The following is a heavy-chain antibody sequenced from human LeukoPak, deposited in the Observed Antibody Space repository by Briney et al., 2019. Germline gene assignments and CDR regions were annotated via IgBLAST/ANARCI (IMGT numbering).Heavy chain of an antibody. CDR1: GFTFSSDW. J-gene: IGHJ2*01. Sequence: GGSLRLSCAVSGFTFSSDWMTWVRQAPGKGLEWVANIKEDGSESYYVDSVKGRFTISRDNTKNSLYLQMNSLRAEDTAVYYCARDSTGYWYFDLWGRGTLVSVSS. CDR2: IKEDGSES. D-gene: IGHD3-3*02. V-gene: IGHV3-7*03. CDR3: ARDSTGYWYFDL.